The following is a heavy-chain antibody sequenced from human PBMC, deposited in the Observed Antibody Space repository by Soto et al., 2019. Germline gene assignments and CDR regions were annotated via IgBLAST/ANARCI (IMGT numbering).Heavy chain of an antibody. CDR1: GGTFSSYA. CDR3: AREGNPESHPGAFDI. D-gene: IGHD4-4*01. Sequence: SVKVSCKASGGTFSSYAISWVRQAPGQGLGWMGGIIPIFGTANYAQKFQGRVTITADESTSTAYMELSSLRSEDTAVYYCAREGNPESHPGAFDIWGQGTMVTVS. V-gene: IGHV1-69*13. J-gene: IGHJ3*02. CDR2: IIPIFGTA.